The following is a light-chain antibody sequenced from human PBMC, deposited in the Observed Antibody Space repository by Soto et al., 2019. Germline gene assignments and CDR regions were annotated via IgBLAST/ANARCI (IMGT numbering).Light chain of an antibody. V-gene: IGKV3-15*01. J-gene: IGKJ3*01. CDR2: AAS. CDR1: QSVSGN. Sequence: EIVMTQSPATLSVSPEERATLSCRASQSVSGNLAWYQQKPGQAPRLLIYAASTRATGIPARFSGSGSGTEFTLTISSLQSEDFAVYYCQQYYNWPPITFGPGTKVDIK. CDR3: QQYYNWPPIT.